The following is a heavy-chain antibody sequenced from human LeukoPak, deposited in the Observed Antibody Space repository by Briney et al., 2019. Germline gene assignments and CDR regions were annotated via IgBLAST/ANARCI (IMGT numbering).Heavy chain of an antibody. D-gene: IGHD1-26*01. CDR3: TRGDLVGVTGRAYQH. CDR2: MKEDGSQK. Sequence: GGSLRLSCAASGFPFSSYWMSWVRQAPGKGLEWVANMKEDGSQKYYMDSVKGRFTISRDNAKNSLYLQMNSLRAEDTALYYCTRGDLVGVTGRAYQHWGQGTLATVSS. CDR1: GFPFSSYW. V-gene: IGHV3-7*01. J-gene: IGHJ1*01.